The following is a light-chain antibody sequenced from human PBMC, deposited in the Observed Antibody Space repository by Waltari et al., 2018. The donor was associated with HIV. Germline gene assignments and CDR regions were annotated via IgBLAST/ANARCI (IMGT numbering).Light chain of an antibody. Sequence: SYELTQPPSVSVSPGQTARITCPGDALPTKYPYWYQQKSGQAPMLVIYEDSKRPSEIPERFSGSSSGTMATLTISGAQVEDEADYYCYSTDSSGNPLFGGGTKLTVL. CDR1: ALPTKY. CDR3: YSTDSSGNPL. V-gene: IGLV3-10*01. CDR2: EDS. J-gene: IGLJ2*01.